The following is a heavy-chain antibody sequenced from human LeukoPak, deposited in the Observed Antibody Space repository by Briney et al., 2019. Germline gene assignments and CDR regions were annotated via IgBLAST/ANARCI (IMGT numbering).Heavy chain of an antibody. CDR2: ISAYNGNT. Sequence: ASVKVSCKASGYTFTSYGISWVRQAPGQGLEWMGWISAYNGNTNYAQKLQGRVTMTTDTSTSTAYMELRSLRSDDTAVYYCARGSYYDFWSGYYGYMGVWGKGTTVTVSS. CDR1: GYTFTSYG. CDR3: ARGSYYDFWSGYYGYMGV. J-gene: IGHJ6*03. V-gene: IGHV1-18*01. D-gene: IGHD3-3*01.